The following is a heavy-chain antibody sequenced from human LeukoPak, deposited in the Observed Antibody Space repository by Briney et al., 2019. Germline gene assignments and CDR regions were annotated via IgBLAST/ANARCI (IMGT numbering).Heavy chain of an antibody. V-gene: IGHV1-2*02. Sequence: GASVKVSCKASGYTFTGYYMHWVRQAPGQGLEWMGWINPNSGGTNYGQKFQGRVTMTRDMSISTAYMELSRLRSDDTAVYYCARDPPGYCTNGVCYGMDVWGKGTTVTVSS. J-gene: IGHJ6*04. CDR2: INPNSGGT. CDR1: GYTFTGYY. D-gene: IGHD2-8*01. CDR3: ARDPPGYCTNGVCYGMDV.